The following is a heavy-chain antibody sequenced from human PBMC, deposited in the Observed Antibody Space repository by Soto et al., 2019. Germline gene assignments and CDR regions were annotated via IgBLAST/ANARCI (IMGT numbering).Heavy chain of an antibody. CDR3: ARGAPYYDSSGYYRP. Sequence: EVQLVESGGGLVKPGGSLRLSCAASGFTFSSYSMNWVRQAPGKGLEWVSSISSSSSYIYYADSVKGRFTISRDNAKNSLYLQRTNLRAEDTAVYYCARGAPYYDSSGYYRPWCQGTLVTVSS. CDR1: GFTFSSYS. CDR2: ISSSSSYI. V-gene: IGHV3-21*01. J-gene: IGHJ5*02. D-gene: IGHD3-22*01.